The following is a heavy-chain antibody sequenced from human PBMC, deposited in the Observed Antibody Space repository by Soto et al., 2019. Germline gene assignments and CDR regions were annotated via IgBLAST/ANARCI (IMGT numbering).Heavy chain of an antibody. CDR1: GYTFTSYC. CDR3: ARGPHLYYYGSGSYYVY. D-gene: IGHD3-10*01. Sequence: GASVKVSCKASGYTFTSYCISWVRQAPGQGLEWMGWISAYNGNTNYAQKLQGRVTMTTDTSTSTAYMELRSLRSDDTAVYYCARGPHLYYYGSGSYYVYWGQGTLVTVSS. V-gene: IGHV1-18*01. CDR2: ISAYNGNT. J-gene: IGHJ4*02.